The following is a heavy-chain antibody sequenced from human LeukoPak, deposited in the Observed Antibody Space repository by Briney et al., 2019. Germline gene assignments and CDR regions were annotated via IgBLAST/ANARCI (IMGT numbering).Heavy chain of an antibody. Sequence: SETLSLTCTVSGGSISNSNYCWGWIRQPPGKGLEWIGSISYSGSTYYNPSLKSRVTISVDTSKNQFSLKVTSVTAAGTAVFYCARHYVDIRTVGASYYYYGLDVWGQGTTVTVSS. CDR2: ISYSGST. V-gene: IGHV4-39*01. J-gene: IGHJ6*02. CDR1: GGSISNSNYC. D-gene: IGHD3-16*02. CDR3: ARHYVDIRTVGASYYYYGLDV.